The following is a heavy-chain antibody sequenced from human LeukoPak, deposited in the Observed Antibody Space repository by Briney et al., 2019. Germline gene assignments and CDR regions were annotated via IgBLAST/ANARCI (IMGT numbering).Heavy chain of an antibody. CDR2: INNDGSST. J-gene: IGHJ4*02. D-gene: IGHD4-17*01. CDR3: AKVFYGDYGNY. V-gene: IGHV3-74*01. CDR1: GFTFSSYW. Sequence: GGSLRLSCGASGFTFSSYWMHWVRQAPGKGLVWVSRINNDGSSTSYADSVQGRFTISRDNAKNTLYLQMNSLRAEDTAVYYCAKVFYGDYGNYWGQGTLVTVSS.